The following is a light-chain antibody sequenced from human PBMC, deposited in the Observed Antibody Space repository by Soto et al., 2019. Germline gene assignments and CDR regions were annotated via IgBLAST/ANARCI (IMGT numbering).Light chain of an antibody. J-gene: IGLJ2*01. CDR2: DVS. CDR1: SSDVGGYNY. V-gene: IGLV2-14*01. CDR3: SSYTSSSTVV. Sequence: QSALTQPASVSGSPGQSITISCTGTSSDVGGYNYVSWYQQHPGKAPKLMIYDVSNRPSGVSNRFSGSKSVNTASLTISGLQAEDEADYYCSSYTSSSTVVFAGGTKRTVL.